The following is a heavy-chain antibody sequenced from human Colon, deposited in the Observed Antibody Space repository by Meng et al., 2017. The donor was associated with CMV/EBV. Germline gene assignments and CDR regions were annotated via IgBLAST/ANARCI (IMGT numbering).Heavy chain of an antibody. Sequence: VDLDKDGAEGKKLGPSVKVSCKASGYTFTNYGISWVRQAPGQGLEWMGWISAYTGDTYYAQKFQGRVTMTTDTSTSTAYMELRSLRSDDTAVYYCVRESQSGSYIYLQHWGQGTLVTVSS. CDR3: VRESQSGSYIYLQH. J-gene: IGHJ1*01. CDR1: GYTFTNYG. V-gene: IGHV1-18*01. CDR2: ISAYTGDT. D-gene: IGHD1-26*01.